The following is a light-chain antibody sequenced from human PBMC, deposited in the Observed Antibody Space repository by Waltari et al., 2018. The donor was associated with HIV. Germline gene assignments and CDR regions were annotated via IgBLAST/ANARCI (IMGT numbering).Light chain of an antibody. CDR1: SSDVGGYNH. V-gene: IGLV2-8*01. CDR2: DVI. J-gene: IGLJ2*01. Sequence: QSALTQPPSASGSPGQSVTLSCPGTSSDVGGYNHLSWHQQHPGKAPKLMIYDVIKRPSGVPDRFSGSKSGNTASLTVSGLQPEDEADYYCSSHAGSKVVFGGGTRLTVL. CDR3: SSHAGSKVV.